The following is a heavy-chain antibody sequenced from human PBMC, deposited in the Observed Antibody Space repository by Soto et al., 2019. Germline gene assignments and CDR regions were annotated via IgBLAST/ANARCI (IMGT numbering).Heavy chain of an antibody. V-gene: IGHV3-21*01. CDR1: GFTFSSYS. CDR3: ARDHELPAAMRHYYYYYGMDV. Sequence: GGSLRLSCAASGFTFSSYSMNRVRQAPGKGLEWVSSISSSSSYIYYADSVKGRFTISRDNAKNSLYLQMNSLRAEDTAVYYCARDHELPAAMRHYYYYYGMDVWGQGTTVTVSS. D-gene: IGHD2-2*01. J-gene: IGHJ6*02. CDR2: ISSSSSYI.